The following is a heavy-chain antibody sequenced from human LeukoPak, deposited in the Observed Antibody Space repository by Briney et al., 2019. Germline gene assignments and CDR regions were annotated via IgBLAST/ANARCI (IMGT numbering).Heavy chain of an antibody. Sequence: QTVGSLRLSCAASGFTFRSYAMTCVPQTPGKGLESVSGISGSGGNTYYTDSVRGRLSISRDNSKTTLYLQVNRLRAEDTDVYYCAKGRSEGGTLALDYWGQGTLVAVSS. V-gene: IGHV3-23*01. CDR2: ISGSGGNT. J-gene: IGHJ4*02. CDR3: AKGRSEGGTLALDY. D-gene: IGHD6-19*01. CDR1: GFTFRSYA.